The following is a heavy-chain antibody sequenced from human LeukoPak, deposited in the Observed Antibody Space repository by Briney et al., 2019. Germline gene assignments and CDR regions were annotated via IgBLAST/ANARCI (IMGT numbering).Heavy chain of an antibody. CDR1: GGSISSGGFY. J-gene: IGHJ1*01. D-gene: IGHD3-10*01. V-gene: IGHV4-31*03. Sequence: PSQTLSLTCTVSGGSISSGGFYWSWVRQHPGKGLEWTGYIFYSGSTYYNPSLKSRITISVDTSKNQLSLKLSSVTAADTAVYYCARVIRGSGSEYFQHWGQGALVTVSS. CDR2: IFYSGST. CDR3: ARVIRGSGSEYFQH.